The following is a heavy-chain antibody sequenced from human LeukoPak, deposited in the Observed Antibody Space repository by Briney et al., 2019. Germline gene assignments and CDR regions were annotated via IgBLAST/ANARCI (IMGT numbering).Heavy chain of an antibody. CDR1: GFTFSSYG. V-gene: IGHV3-21*01. CDR2: ISSASSYI. CDR3: AKDRTTVTTGDAFDI. J-gene: IGHJ3*02. D-gene: IGHD4-17*01. Sequence: GGSLRLSCAASGFTFSSYGMNWVRQAPGKGLEWVSSISSASSYIYYADSVKGRFTISRDNAKNSVYLQMNSLRAEDTAVYYCAKDRTTVTTGDAFDIWGQGTVVSVSS.